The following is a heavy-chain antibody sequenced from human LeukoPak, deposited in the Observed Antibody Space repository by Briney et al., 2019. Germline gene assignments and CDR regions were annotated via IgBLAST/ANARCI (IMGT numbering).Heavy chain of an antibody. CDR2: INPNTGAT. Sequence: ASVKVSCKASGYTFSGYYVHWVRQAPGQGLEWMGWINPNTGATNYAQKFQGRVTMTRDTSISAAFLELSMLTSDDTAVYYCARDTFMVRGVLDYWGQGTLVTVSS. V-gene: IGHV1-2*02. J-gene: IGHJ4*02. CDR3: ARDTFMVRGVLDY. CDR1: GYTFSGYY. D-gene: IGHD3-10*01.